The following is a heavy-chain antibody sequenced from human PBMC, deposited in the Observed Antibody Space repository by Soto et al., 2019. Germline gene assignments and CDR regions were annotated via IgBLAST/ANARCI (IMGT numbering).Heavy chain of an antibody. J-gene: IGHJ4*02. Sequence: ASVKVSCKASGYTFTSYDINWVRQATGQGLEWMGWMNPNSGNTGYAQKFQGRVTMTRNTSISTAYMELSSLRSEDSAVYYCASGVYPGEKNRPIDYWGQGTLVTVSS. CDR1: GYTFTSYD. D-gene: IGHD2-8*01. V-gene: IGHV1-8*01. CDR3: ASGVYPGEKNRPIDY. CDR2: MNPNSGNT.